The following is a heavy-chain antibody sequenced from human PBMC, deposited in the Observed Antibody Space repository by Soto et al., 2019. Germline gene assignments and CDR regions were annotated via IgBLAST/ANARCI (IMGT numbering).Heavy chain of an antibody. D-gene: IGHD4-17*01. CDR3: AREDYGDLYFDY. CDR2: ISYDGSNK. V-gene: IGHV3-30-3*01. Sequence: QVQLVESGGGVVQPGRSLRLSCAASGFTFSSYAMHWVRQAPGKGLERVAVISYDGSNKYYADSVKGRFTISRDNSKNTLYLQMNSLRAEDTAVYYCAREDYGDLYFDYWGQGTLVTVSS. CDR1: GFTFSSYA. J-gene: IGHJ4*02.